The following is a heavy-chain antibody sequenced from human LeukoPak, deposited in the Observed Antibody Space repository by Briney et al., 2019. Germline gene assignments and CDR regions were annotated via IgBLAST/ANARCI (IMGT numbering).Heavy chain of an antibody. CDR1: GFTLSSYA. Sequence: GGSLRLSCAASGFTLSSYAMSWVRQAPGKGLEWVSAISGSGGSTYYADSVKGRFTISRDNSKNTLYLQMNSLRAEDTAVYYCARGTPRGWYGDSWGQGTLVTVSS. V-gene: IGHV3-23*01. CDR2: ISGSGGST. CDR3: ARGTPRGWYGDS. D-gene: IGHD6-19*01. J-gene: IGHJ4*02.